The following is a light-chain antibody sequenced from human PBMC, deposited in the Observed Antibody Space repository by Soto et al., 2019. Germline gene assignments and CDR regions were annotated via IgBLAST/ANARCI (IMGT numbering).Light chain of an antibody. J-gene: IGKJ1*01. Sequence: IQLTQSPSSLPASVGDRVTITCRASQAVSSYLAWYQQKSGMAPKLLIYGASTLQSGVPPRFSGSGSGTDFTLTINALQPEDSATYFCQQVETYPWTFGQGTKVEVK. CDR1: QAVSSY. CDR3: QQVETYPWT. CDR2: GAS. V-gene: IGKV1-9*01.